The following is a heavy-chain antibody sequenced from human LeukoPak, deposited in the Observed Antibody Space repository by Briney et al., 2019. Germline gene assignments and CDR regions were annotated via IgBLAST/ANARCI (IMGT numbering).Heavy chain of an antibody. J-gene: IGHJ6*03. Sequence: SETLSLTCTVSGGSISSYYWSWIRQPPGMGLEWIGYIYYSGSTNYNPFLKSRVTISVDTSKNQFSLKLSSVTAADTAVYYCARVSGSSAVGYYYYMDVWGKGTTVTVSS. D-gene: IGHD6-6*01. V-gene: IGHV4-59*01. CDR2: IYYSGST. CDR1: GGSISSYY. CDR3: ARVSGSSAVGYYYYMDV.